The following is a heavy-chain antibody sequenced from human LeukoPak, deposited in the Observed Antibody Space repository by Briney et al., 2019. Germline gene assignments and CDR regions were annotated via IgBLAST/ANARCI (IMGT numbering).Heavy chain of an antibody. Sequence: GASVKVCCKASGGTFSSYAISWVRQAPGQGVEWMGRIIPILGIANYAQKFQGRVTITADKSTSTAYMELSSLRSEDTAVYYCARHSVVSGNFDYWGQGTLVTVSS. J-gene: IGHJ4*02. CDR3: ARHSVVSGNFDY. V-gene: IGHV1-69*04. D-gene: IGHD3-22*01. CDR1: GGTFSSYA. CDR2: IIPILGIA.